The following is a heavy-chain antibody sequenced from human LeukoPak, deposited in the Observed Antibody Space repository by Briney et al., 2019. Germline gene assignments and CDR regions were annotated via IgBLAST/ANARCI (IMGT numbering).Heavy chain of an antibody. Sequence: GRSLRRYCAASGFTFDDYAMHWVRQAPGKGLEWVSGISWNSGSIGYADSVKGRFTISRDNARSSLYLQMNSLRAEDTAVYYCARDFLEDTQWGQGTLVTVSS. D-gene: IGHD2-15*01. CDR2: ISWNSGSI. CDR1: GFTFDDYA. J-gene: IGHJ4*02. CDR3: ARDFLEDTQ. V-gene: IGHV3-9*01.